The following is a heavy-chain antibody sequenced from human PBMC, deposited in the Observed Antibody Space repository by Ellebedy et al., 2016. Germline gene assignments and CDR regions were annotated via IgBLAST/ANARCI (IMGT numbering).Heavy chain of an antibody. CDR2: VVGSGERT. D-gene: IGHD6-13*01. CDR3: VKGASSGSWVTMEY. Sequence: GGSLRLSCAASGFIFSSHAMSWVRQAPGKGPEWVAAVVGSGERTFYADSVKGRFTISRDNSRNTLYLQMNSLRVEDTALYYCVKGASSGSWVTMEYWGQGALVTVSS. J-gene: IGHJ4*02. V-gene: IGHV3-23*01. CDR1: GFIFSSHA.